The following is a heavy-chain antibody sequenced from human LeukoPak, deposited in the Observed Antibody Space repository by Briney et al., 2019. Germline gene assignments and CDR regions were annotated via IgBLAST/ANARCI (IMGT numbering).Heavy chain of an antibody. J-gene: IGHJ5*02. CDR2: FDPEDGET. D-gene: IGHD5-18*01. Sequence: ASVKVSCEVSGYTLTELSMHWVRQAPGKGLEWMGGFDPEDGETTYAQKFQGRVTMTEDTSTDTAYMELSSLRSEDTAVYYCATLGGGYSYGNWFDPWGQGTLVTVSS. CDR3: ATLGGGYSYGNWFDP. CDR1: GYTLTELS. V-gene: IGHV1-24*01.